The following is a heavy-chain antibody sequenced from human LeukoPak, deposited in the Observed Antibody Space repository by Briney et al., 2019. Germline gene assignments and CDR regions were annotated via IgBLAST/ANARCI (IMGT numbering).Heavy chain of an antibody. CDR1: GGSISSYY. Sequence: PSETLSLTCTVSGGSISSYYWTWVRQAPGKGLEWVATIKPDGSEKYYVDSVKGRFTISRDNAKNSLYLQMNSLRAEETAVYYCARGHHGLEYWGQGTLVTVSS. V-gene: IGHV3-7*01. J-gene: IGHJ4*02. CDR3: ARGHHGLEY. D-gene: IGHD1-14*01. CDR2: IKPDGSEK.